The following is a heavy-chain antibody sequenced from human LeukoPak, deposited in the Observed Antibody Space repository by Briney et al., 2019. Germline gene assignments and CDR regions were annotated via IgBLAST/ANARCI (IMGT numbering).Heavy chain of an antibody. D-gene: IGHD6-13*01. CDR3: ASDPSGYSSSWYWFDP. CDR1: GFTFSSYS. J-gene: IGHJ5*02. V-gene: IGHV3-21*04. Sequence: PGGSLRLSCAASGFTFSSYSMNWVRQAPGKGLEWVSSISSSSSYIYYADSVKGRFTISRDNAKNSLYLQMNSLRAEDTALYYCASDPSGYSSSWYWFDPWGQGTLVTVSS. CDR2: ISSSSSYI.